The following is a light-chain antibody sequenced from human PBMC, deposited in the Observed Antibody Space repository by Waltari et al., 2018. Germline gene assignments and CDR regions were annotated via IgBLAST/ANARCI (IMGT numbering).Light chain of an antibody. Sequence: DIQMTQSPSTLSASVGDSVTITCRASQSIVTWLAWYQQKPGKAPKLLIYMASRLEGGVPSRFSASGSGTEFTLTISSLQPDDFATYHCQQYKSSSYTFGQGTKLEI. CDR3: QQYKSSSYT. CDR2: MAS. V-gene: IGKV1-5*03. J-gene: IGKJ2*01. CDR1: QSIVTW.